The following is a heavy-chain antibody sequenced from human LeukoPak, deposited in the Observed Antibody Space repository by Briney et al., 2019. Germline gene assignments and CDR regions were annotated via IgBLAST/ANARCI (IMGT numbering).Heavy chain of an antibody. CDR2: IYHSGST. J-gene: IGHJ4*02. Sequence: SETLSLTCTVSGYSISSGYYWGWIRQPPGKGLEWIGSIYHSGSTYYNPSLKSRVTITVDTSKNQFSLKLSSVTAADTAVYYCAGFMGVKRTGTTGVMDYLGQGTLVTVSS. D-gene: IGHD1-7*01. V-gene: IGHV4-38-2*02. CDR3: AGFMGVKRTGTTGVMDY. CDR1: GYSISSGYY.